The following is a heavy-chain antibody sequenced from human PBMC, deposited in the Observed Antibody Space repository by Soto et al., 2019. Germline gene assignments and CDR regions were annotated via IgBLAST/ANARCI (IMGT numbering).Heavy chain of an antibody. J-gene: IGHJ4*02. CDR2: ISTYNGDT. V-gene: IGHV1-18*01. D-gene: IGHD6-13*01. CDR1: GYTFTSYG. Sequence: QVQLVQSGAVVSKPGASVKVSCKASGYTFTSYGISWVRQAPGQGLEWMGWISTYNGDTHYTEKLQDRVTMTRDTSTSTAYMELRSLRSDDTAVYYCARSNVIAAAGPPFDYWGQGTLVTVSS. CDR3: ARSNVIAAAGPPFDY.